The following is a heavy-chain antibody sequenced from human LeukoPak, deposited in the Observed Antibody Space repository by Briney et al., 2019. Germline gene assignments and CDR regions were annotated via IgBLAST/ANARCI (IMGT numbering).Heavy chain of an antibody. V-gene: IGHV3-48*02. J-gene: IGHJ4*02. CDR1: GSTFSSYS. D-gene: IGHD3-22*01. Sequence: GGSLSPPFQASGSTFSSYSLNWVRRPPGKGLEWVSYISSSSSTIYYADSVKGRFTISRDNAKNSLYLQMNSLRDEDTAVYYCARRVSGYYYDLDYWGQGTLVTVSS. CDR3: ARRVSGYYYDLDY. CDR2: ISSSSSTI.